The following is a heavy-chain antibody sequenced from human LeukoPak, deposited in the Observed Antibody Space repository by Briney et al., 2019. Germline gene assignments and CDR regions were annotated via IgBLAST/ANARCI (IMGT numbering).Heavy chain of an antibody. V-gene: IGHV3-7*01. CDR1: GFPFDVYW. D-gene: IGHD6-19*01. Sequence: GGSLRLSCVASGFPFDVYWMSWVRQGPGKGLEWVANIKSDGSEEYYADSVKGRLTVSRDNARNSLFLQMNRLRVEDTAVYYCAKEKTVAGWYFDLWGRGTLVTVSS. CDR3: AKEKTVAGWYFDL. CDR2: IKSDGSEE. J-gene: IGHJ2*01.